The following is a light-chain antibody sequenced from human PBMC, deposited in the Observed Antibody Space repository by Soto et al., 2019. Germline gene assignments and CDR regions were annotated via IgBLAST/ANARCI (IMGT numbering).Light chain of an antibody. V-gene: IGLV2-11*01. CDR3: CSFAGTYTV. J-gene: IGLJ7*01. CDR1: SSDVGAYNY. CDR2: DVS. Sequence: QSALTQPRSVSASPGQSVTISCTGTSSDVGAYNYVSWYQQHPGKAPKLMLYDVSKRPSGVPDRFSGSKSGNTASLAISGLQVEDEADYYCCSFAGTYTVFGGGTQLTVL.